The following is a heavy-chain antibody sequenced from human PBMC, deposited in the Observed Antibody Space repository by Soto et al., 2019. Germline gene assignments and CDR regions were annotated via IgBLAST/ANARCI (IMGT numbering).Heavy chain of an antibody. CDR3: ARDSLGPKGADH. CDR1: GATFNSYV. Sequence: QVQLVQSGAEVKRPGSSVKVSCESSGATFNSYVISWVRQAPGQGLEWMGGIIPIIGVTHYAQKFQGRVTISALSSTGTAYMELTNLGFEDTALYYCARDSLGPKGADHWGQGTLVTVSS. D-gene: IGHD3-16*01. J-gene: IGHJ4*02. V-gene: IGHV1-69*17. CDR2: IIPIIGVT.